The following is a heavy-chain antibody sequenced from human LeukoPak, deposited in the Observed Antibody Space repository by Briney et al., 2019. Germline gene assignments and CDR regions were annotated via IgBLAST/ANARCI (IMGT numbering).Heavy chain of an antibody. CDR1: GGSISSSSYY. CDR3: AGIYCSGGSCYSGGLGYFDY. D-gene: IGHD2-15*01. J-gene: IGHJ4*02. V-gene: IGHV4-39*07. CDR2: IYYSGST. Sequence: PSETLSLTCTVSGGSISSSSYYWGWIRQPPGKGLEWIGSIYYSGSTYYNPPLKSRVTISGDTSKNQFSLKLSSVTAADTAVYYCAGIYCSGGSCYSGGLGYFDYWGQGTLVTVSS.